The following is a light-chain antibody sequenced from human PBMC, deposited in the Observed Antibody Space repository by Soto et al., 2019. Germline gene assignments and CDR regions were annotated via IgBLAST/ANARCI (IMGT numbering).Light chain of an antibody. CDR1: QSISSW. Sequence: EIQMTQSPSTLSASVGDRVTITCRASQSISSWLAWYQQKPGKAPKLLIYKASSLESGVPSRFSGSGSGTEFTLTISSLQPDDFATYFCQQYNSPYTFGHGTNLEIK. CDR2: KAS. CDR3: QQYNSPYT. V-gene: IGKV1-5*03. J-gene: IGKJ2*01.